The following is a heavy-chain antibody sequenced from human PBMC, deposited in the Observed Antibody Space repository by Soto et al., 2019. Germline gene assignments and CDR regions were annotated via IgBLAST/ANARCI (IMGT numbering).Heavy chain of an antibody. CDR3: ARDDITIFGVGFDP. CDR1: GYTFTSYG. J-gene: IGHJ5*02. Sequence: ASVKVSCKASGYTFTSYGISWVRQAPGQGLEWMGWISAYNGNTNYAQKLQGRVTMTTDTSTSTACMELRSLRSDDTAVYYCARDDITIFGVGFDPWGQGTLVTVSS. CDR2: ISAYNGNT. D-gene: IGHD3-3*01. V-gene: IGHV1-18*01.